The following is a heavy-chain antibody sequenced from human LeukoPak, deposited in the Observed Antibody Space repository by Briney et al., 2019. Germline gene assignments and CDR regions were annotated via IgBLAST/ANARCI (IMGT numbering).Heavy chain of an antibody. D-gene: IGHD5-18*01. J-gene: IGHJ4*02. CDR2: ISGSGGSS. Sequence: PGGSLRLSCAASGFTFSSYSMNWVRQAPGKGLEWVSAISGSGGSSYYADSVKGRLTISRDNSKNTLYLQMNSLRAEDTAVYYCAKERGSYGYNFPDYWGQGTLVTVSS. CDR1: GFTFSSYS. CDR3: AKERGSYGYNFPDY. V-gene: IGHV3-23*01.